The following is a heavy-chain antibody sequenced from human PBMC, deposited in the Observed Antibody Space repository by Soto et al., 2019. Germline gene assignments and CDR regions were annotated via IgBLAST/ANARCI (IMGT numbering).Heavy chain of an antibody. D-gene: IGHD6-13*01. Sequence: SETLSLTCTVSGGSISSSSYYWGWIRQPPGKGLEWIGTIYYSGSTYYNPSLKSRLTISVDTSKNQFSLKLSSVTAADTAVYYCARHVLQQLGHEGDWLDPWGQGTLVTVSS. J-gene: IGHJ5*02. V-gene: IGHV4-39*01. CDR3: ARHVLQQLGHEGDWLDP. CDR1: GGSISSSSYY. CDR2: IYYSGST.